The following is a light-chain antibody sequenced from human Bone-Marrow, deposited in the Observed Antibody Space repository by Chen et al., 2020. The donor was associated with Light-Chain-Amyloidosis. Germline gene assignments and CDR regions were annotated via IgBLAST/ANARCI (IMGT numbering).Light chain of an antibody. J-gene: IGKJ2*01. Sequence: DIQMTQSPSSLSASVGERVTITCQASQDISSSLHWYQQRQGEAPKLLIYDTFILETGVPSRFRGSGSVTHFTFTISSLQSEDFATYYCQQCDNIPYTFGQGTKLEIK. V-gene: IGKV1-33*01. CDR2: DTF. CDR3: QQCDNIPYT. CDR1: QDISSS.